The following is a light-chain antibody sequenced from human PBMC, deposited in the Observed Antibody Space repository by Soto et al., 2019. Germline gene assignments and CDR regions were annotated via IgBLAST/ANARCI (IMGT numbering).Light chain of an antibody. V-gene: IGKV1-16*01. J-gene: IGKJ2*01. CDR2: AAS. CDR1: QDIRNS. Sequence: DIQMTQSPSSLSASVGDRVTFTCRASQDIRNSLAWFQQKPGKAPKSLIYAASNLERGVPSRFSGSGSGTDFSLTVDSLQPEDTATYYCQQYDHPPYTFGQGTKLEIK. CDR3: QQYDHPPYT.